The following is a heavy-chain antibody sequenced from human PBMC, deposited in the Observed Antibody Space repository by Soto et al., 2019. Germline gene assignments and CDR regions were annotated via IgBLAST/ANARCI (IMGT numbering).Heavy chain of an antibody. CDR1: GFTFRTYA. V-gene: IGHV3-48*02. J-gene: IGHJ4*02. D-gene: IGHD6-13*01. CDR2: ISASGGTI. Sequence: GGSLRLSCAASGFTFRTYAINWVRQAPGKGLEWVSYISASGGTIYHADSVKGRFTISRDNVKNSLYLQMNSLRDEDTAVYYCAGGQLGPRQQQLTPDSWGQGTLVTVSS. CDR3: AGGQLGPRQQQLTPDS.